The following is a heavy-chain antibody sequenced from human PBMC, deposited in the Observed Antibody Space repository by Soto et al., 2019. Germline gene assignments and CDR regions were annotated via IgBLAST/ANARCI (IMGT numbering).Heavy chain of an antibody. Sequence: HPGGSLRLSCAASGFTVSSNYMSWVRQAPGKGLEWVSTISGSGDSTYYADSVKGRFTISRDNSKNTLYLQMNSLRAEDTAVHYCEKVAGIEAGDAFDIWGQGTMVTVSS. J-gene: IGHJ3*02. V-gene: IGHV3-23*01. CDR2: ISGSGDST. D-gene: IGHD6-13*01. CDR1: GFTVSSNY. CDR3: EKVAGIEAGDAFDI.